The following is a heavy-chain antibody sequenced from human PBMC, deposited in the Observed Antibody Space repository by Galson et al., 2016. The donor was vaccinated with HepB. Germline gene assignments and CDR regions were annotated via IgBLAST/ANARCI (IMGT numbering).Heavy chain of an antibody. J-gene: IGHJ5*02. CDR3: ASGRFPRVKRGRNWFDP. Sequence: SLRLSCAASGFAFSSYGMHWVRQAPGKGLEWVAILWYDGTHKYYADSVKGRFTVSRDNSKNTLYLQMNSLRAEDTAVYYCASGRFPRVKRGRNWFDPWGQGTLVTVSS. V-gene: IGHV3-33*08. CDR2: LWYDGTHK. D-gene: IGHD3-10*01. CDR1: GFAFSSYG.